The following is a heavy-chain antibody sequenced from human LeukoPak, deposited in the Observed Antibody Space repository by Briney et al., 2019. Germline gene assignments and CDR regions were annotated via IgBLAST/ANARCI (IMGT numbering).Heavy chain of an antibody. CDR1: GFTFSSYA. J-gene: IGHJ4*02. V-gene: IGHV3-7*01. CDR3: ARASRRLVRLNPYYFDY. Sequence: GGSLRLSCAASGFTFSSYAMSWVRQAPGKGLEWVANIKQDGSEKYYVDSVKGRFTISRDNAKNSLYLQMNSLRAEDTAVYYCARASRRLVRLNPYYFDYWGQGTLVTVSS. CDR2: IKQDGSEK. D-gene: IGHD3-22*01.